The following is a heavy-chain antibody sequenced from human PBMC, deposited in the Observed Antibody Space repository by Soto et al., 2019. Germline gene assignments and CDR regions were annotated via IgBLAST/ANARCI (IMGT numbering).Heavy chain of an antibody. J-gene: IGHJ4*02. Sequence: QVQLQESGPGLVKPSETLSLTCTVSGGSVSSGSYYWSWIRQPPGKGLEWIGYIYYSGSTNYNPSLKRQVTISVDTSKNQFPLKLSSVTAADTAVYYWARELNSYGRGGFDYWGQGTLVTVSS. CDR3: ARELNSYGRGGFDY. V-gene: IGHV4-61*01. CDR2: IYYSGST. D-gene: IGHD5-18*01. CDR1: GGSVSSGSYY.